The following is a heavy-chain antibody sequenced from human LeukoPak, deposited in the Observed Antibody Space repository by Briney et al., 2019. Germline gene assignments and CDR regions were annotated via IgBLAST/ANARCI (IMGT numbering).Heavy chain of an antibody. J-gene: IGHJ4*02. CDR3: AGAPAGGSDWLSPFDY. CDR1: GVSISSTTLY. V-gene: IGHV4-39*01. D-gene: IGHD3-9*01. Sequence: SETLSLTCTVPGVSISSTTLYWGWVRQSPGKGLEWIVTIYYSGSTYYNPSLKRRVTISVDTSKNQFSLRLTSVTAADTAIYYCAGAPAGGSDWLSPFDYWGQGTLVTVSS. CDR2: IYYSGST.